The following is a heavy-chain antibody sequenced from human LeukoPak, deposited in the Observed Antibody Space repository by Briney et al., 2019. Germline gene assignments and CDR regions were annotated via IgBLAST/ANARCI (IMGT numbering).Heavy chain of an antibody. Sequence: GGSLRLSCAASGFTFSFLWMSWVRQAPGKGLEWVASIKQDESEKFYVDSVKGRFTVSRDNTKNSLYLQMNSLRAEDTAVYYCARDLYPTTSSWSFDYWGQGTLVTVSS. CDR3: ARDLYPTTSSWSFDY. CDR1: GFTFSFLW. J-gene: IGHJ4*02. CDR2: IKQDESEK. D-gene: IGHD6-13*01. V-gene: IGHV3-7*01.